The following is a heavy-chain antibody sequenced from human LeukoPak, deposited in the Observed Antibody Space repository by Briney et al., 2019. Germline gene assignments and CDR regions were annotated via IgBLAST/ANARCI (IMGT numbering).Heavy chain of an antibody. V-gene: IGHV3-7*01. CDR1: GFTFSSYW. D-gene: IGHD6-19*01. CDR3: ARARGAVAVNWFDP. Sequence: GGSLRLSCTASGFTFSSYWMSWVRQAPEKGLEWVANIKQDGREKYYVDSVKGRFTISRDNAKNSLYLQMNSLRAEDTAVYYCARARGAVAVNWFDPWGQGTLVTVSS. J-gene: IGHJ5*02. CDR2: IKQDGREK.